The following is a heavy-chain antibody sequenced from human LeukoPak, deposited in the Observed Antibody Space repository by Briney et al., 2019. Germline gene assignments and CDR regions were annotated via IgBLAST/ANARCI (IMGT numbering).Heavy chain of an antibody. CDR3: ARRSPSTNYYSVFDY. D-gene: IGHD3-10*01. Sequence: GESLKISCKGSGYSFTSYWIGWVRQMPGKGLGWMGIIYPGDSDTRYSPSFRGQITFSADKSVSTAYMQWSSLKASDTAIYYCARRSPSTNYYSVFDYWGQGTLVTVSS. J-gene: IGHJ4*02. CDR1: GYSFTSYW. CDR2: IYPGDSDT. V-gene: IGHV5-51*01.